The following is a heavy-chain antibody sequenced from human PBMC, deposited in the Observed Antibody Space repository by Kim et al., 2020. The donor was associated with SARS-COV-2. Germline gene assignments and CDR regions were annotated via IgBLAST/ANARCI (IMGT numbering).Heavy chain of an antibody. V-gene: IGHV3-11*01. CDR1: GFTFRDNY. CDR3: ARGSQLPQ. Sequence: GGSLRLSCAASGFTFRDNYMTWIRQAPGKGLEWVSSISSNGNSIKYADSVKGRFTISRDNAKSSLYLQMNSLRAEDTAVYYCARGSQLPQWGQGTLVTVSS. D-gene: IGHD5-18*01. J-gene: IGHJ4*02. CDR2: ISSNGNSI.